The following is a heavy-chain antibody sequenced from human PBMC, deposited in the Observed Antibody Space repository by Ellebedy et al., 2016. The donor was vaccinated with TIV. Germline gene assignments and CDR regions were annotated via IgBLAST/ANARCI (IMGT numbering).Heavy chain of an antibody. D-gene: IGHD3-9*01. V-gene: IGHV3-74*01. Sequence: GESLKISCADSGLSFSSFWMHWVRQTPGKGLMWVSRITPDGDYTSYADSVKGRFTISRDNAKNTLHLQMNSLRAEDTAIYYCTKDFTGYHDYWGQGALVTVSS. J-gene: IGHJ4*02. CDR2: ITPDGDYT. CDR3: TKDFTGYHDY. CDR1: GLSFSSFW.